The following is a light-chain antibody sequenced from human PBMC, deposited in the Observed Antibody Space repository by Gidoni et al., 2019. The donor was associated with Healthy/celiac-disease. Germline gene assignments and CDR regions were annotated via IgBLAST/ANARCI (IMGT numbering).Light chain of an antibody. CDR3: QQYYSYPYT. J-gene: IGKJ2*01. Sequence: AIRMTQSPSSFSASTGDRVTITCRASQGMSSYLAWYQQKPGKAPKLLIYAASTLQSGVPSRFSGSGSGTDFTLTISCLQSEDFATYYWQQYYSYPYTFXXXTKLEIK. V-gene: IGKV1-8*01. CDR2: AAS. CDR1: QGMSSY.